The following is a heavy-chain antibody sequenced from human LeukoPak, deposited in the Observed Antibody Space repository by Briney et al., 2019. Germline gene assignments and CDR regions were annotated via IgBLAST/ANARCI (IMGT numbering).Heavy chain of an antibody. CDR3: ARELWFANAPGSWLDP. CDR2: IFHSGST. Sequence: PSQTLSLTCVLSGDPISSGAYSWSWIRQPPAKGLEWIDYIFHSGSTFYNPSLKSRVTISVDNSKNQFSLRLSSVTAADTAVYYCARELWFANAPGSWLDPWGQGTLVTVSS. J-gene: IGHJ5*02. D-gene: IGHD2-21*01. V-gene: IGHV4-30-2*01. CDR1: GDPISSGAYS.